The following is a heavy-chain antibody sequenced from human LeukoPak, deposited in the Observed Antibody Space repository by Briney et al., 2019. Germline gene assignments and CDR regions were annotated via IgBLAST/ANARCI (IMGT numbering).Heavy chain of an antibody. CDR2: IHHGGGT. Sequence: SGTLSLTCAVSGDSITGENWWSWVRQPPGKGLEWIGEIHHGGGTGYNPSLRSRVIIAQDNSKNQFSLQLTSVTAADTAVYYCAKNLASWGQGTLVSVSS. D-gene: IGHD2/OR15-2a*01. J-gene: IGHJ5*02. CDR3: AKNLAS. CDR1: GDSITGENW. V-gene: IGHV4-4*02.